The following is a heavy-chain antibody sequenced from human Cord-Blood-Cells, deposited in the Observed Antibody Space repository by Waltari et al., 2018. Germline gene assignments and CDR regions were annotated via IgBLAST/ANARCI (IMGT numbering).Heavy chain of an antibody. J-gene: IGHJ5*02. CDR2: INHSGST. CDR3: ARGLSDVLVFDP. Sequence: QVQLQQWGAGLLKPSETLSLTCAVYGGSFSGYYWSWIRQPPGKGLEWIGEINHSGSTNYNPSLKSRVTISVDTSKNQFSLKLSSVTAADTAVYYCARGLSDVLVFDPWGQGTLVTVSS. CDR1: GGSFSGYY. V-gene: IGHV4-34*01. D-gene: IGHD2-8*02.